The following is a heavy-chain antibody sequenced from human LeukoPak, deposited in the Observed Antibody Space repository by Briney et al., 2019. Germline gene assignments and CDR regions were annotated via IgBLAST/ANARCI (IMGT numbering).Heavy chain of an antibody. D-gene: IGHD6-13*01. V-gene: IGHV3-71*01. CDR2: IRSKAYGGTT. J-gene: IGHJ4*02. CDR1: EFSLSDYY. Sequence: GGSLRLSCAASEFSLSDYYMTWVRQAPGKGLEWVCFIRSKAYGGTTEYAASVKGRFTISRDDSKSIAYLQMNSLKTEDTAVYYCTRGSWYPPNDYWGQGTLVTVSS. CDR3: TRGSWYPPNDY.